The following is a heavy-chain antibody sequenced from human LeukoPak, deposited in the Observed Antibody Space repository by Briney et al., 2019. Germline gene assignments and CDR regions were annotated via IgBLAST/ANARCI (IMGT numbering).Heavy chain of an antibody. V-gene: IGHV4-61*01. CDR1: GGSISSNNYY. J-gene: IGHJ4*02. CDR2: IYYSGST. Sequence: PSETLSLTCIISGGSISSNNYYWSWIRQPPGKGLEWIGYIYYSGSTNYNPSLRSRVTISVDTSKNQFSLKLSSVTAADTAVYYCARVRSHYYFDYWGQGTLVTVSS. CDR3: ARVRSHYYFDY.